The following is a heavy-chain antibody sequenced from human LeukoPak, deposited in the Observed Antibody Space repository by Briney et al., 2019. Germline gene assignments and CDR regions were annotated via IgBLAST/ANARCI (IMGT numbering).Heavy chain of an antibody. D-gene: IGHD3-10*01. Sequence: SETLSLTCTVSGGSISNYWSWIRQPPGKGLEWIGYICCSGSTNYNPSLKSRVTISVDTSKNQFSLKLSSVTAADTAVYYCARGVLWFGKFDYWGQGTLVTVSS. V-gene: IGHV4-59*01. CDR1: GGSISNY. J-gene: IGHJ4*02. CDR3: ARGVLWFGKFDY. CDR2: ICCSGST.